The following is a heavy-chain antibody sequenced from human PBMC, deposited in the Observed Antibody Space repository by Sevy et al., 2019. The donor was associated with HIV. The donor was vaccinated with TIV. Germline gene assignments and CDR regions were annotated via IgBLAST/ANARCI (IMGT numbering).Heavy chain of an antibody. V-gene: IGHV3-21*01. CDR3: ARSYSSSWYILYYFEY. CDR2: IGSSNSYI. CDR1: VFSFSSYS. D-gene: IGHD6-13*01. Sequence: GGSLRLSCAASVFSFSSYSDSWVRQAPGKGLEWVASIGSSNSYIYYADSVKGRFTISRDNAKNSLFLHMNTLRAEDTAVYYCARSYSSSWYILYYFEYWGQGTPVTVSS. J-gene: IGHJ4*02.